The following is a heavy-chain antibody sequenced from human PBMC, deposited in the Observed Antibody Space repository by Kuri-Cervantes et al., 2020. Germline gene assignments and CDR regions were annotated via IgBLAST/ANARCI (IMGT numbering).Heavy chain of an antibody. CDR3: ARDRVVVDYYYYGLDV. D-gene: IGHD2-15*01. CDR1: VYTFTSYY. V-gene: IGHV1-46*01. CDR2: TDPSGGST. J-gene: IGHJ6*02. Sequence: SVKVSCKASVYTFTSYYIHWVRQAPGQGLEWMGITDPSGGSTSSAQKFQGRVTMTRDTASSTVYMELSSLRSEDTDVYYCARDRVVVDYYYYGLDVWGQGTTVTVSS.